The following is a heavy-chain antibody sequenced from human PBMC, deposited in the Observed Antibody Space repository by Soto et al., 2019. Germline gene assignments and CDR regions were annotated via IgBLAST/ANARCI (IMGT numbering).Heavy chain of an antibody. V-gene: IGHV3-23*01. D-gene: IGHD6-6*01. CDR2: ISGSGRNT. Sequence: PSETLSLTCAVSGGSVSMSNWWTWVRQAPGKGLDWVSGISGSGRNTYYADSVKGRFTISRDNSKNTLFLQMNSLRAEDTAVYYCAKNGLSSSPSAIDSWGQGTLVTVSS. CDR1: GGSVSMSN. J-gene: IGHJ4*02. CDR3: AKNGLSSSPSAIDS.